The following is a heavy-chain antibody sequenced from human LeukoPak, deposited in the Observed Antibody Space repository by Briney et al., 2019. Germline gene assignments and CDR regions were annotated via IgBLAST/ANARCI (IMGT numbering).Heavy chain of an antibody. CDR2: INPNSGGT. CDR1: GYTFTGYY. V-gene: IGHV1-2*02. CDR3: AREEYSSSREQWFDP. D-gene: IGHD6-6*01. Sequence: ASVKVSCKASGYTFTGYYMHWVRQAPGQGLEWMGWINPNSGGTNYAQKFQGRVTMTRDTSISTAYMELSRLRSDDTAVYYCAREEYSSSREQWFDPWGQGTLVTVSS. J-gene: IGHJ5*02.